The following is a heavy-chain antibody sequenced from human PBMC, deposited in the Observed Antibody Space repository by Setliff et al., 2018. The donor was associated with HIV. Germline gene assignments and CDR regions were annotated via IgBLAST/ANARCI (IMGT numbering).Heavy chain of an antibody. CDR3: ARALYTNLAHFDY. V-gene: IGHV1-46*01. CDR1: GYAFTSFY. D-gene: IGHD2-2*02. Sequence: ASVKVSCKASGYAFTSFYLHWVRQAPGQGLEWMAIVNPSGGDTSYAEKFQGRVTMTSDTSTSTVYMDLSSLGSEDTAVYYCARALYTNLAHFDYWGQGTLVTVSS. CDR2: VNPSGGDT. J-gene: IGHJ4*02.